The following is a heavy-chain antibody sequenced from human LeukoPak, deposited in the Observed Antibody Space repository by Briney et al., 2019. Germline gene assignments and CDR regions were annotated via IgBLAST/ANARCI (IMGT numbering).Heavy chain of an antibody. CDR3: ARTYSSSWYEYYFDY. J-gene: IGHJ4*02. V-gene: IGHV4-59*11. CDR1: GGSISSHY. D-gene: IGHD6-13*01. Sequence: SETLSLTCTVSGGSISSHYWSWVRQPPGKGLEWIGYIYYSGSTNYNPSLKSRVTISVDTPKNQFSLKLSSVTAADTAVYYCARTYSSSWYEYYFDYWGQGTLVTVSS. CDR2: IYYSGST.